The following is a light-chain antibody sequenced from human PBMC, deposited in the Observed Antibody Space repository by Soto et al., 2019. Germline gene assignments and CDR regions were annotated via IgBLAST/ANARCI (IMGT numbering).Light chain of an antibody. CDR2: QVT. Sequence: QSALTQSASVSGPPGQSITISCTGTDNDVGGYDFVSWYQQHPGRAPKLLIHQVTIRLSGISSRFSGSKSGNTASLTITGLQPEDEAMYFCCSHSTSIAWVFGGGTKVTVL. J-gene: IGLJ3*02. CDR1: DNDVGGYDF. V-gene: IGLV2-14*01. CDR3: CSHSTSIAWV.